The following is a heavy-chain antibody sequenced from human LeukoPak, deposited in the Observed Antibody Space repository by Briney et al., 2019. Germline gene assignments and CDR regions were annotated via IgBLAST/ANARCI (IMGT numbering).Heavy chain of an antibody. D-gene: IGHD6-6*01. J-gene: IGHJ4*02. V-gene: IGHV3-53*01. CDR3: AGAQGISARW. Sequence: PGGSLRLSCAASGLTVSSNYMNWVRQAPGKGLEWVSVIYSDGSTYYADSVKGRFTISRDNSKNTLYLQMNSLTAEDTAVYYCAGAQGISARWWGQGTLVTVSS. CDR1: GLTVSSNY. CDR2: IYSDGST.